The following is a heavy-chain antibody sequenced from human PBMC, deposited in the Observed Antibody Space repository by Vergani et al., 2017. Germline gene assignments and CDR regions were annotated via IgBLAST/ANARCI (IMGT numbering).Heavy chain of an antibody. CDR1: GGSISSYY. J-gene: IGHJ6*02. CDR2: IYYSGSN. V-gene: IGHV4-59*08. Sequence: QVQLQESGPGLVKPSETLSLTCTVSGGSISSYYWSWIRQPPGKGLEWIGYIYYSGSNNYNPSLKSRVTISVDTSKNQFSLKLSSVTAADTAVYYCARLVRAHYYYYGMDVWGQGTTVTVSS. D-gene: IGHD3-10*01. CDR3: ARLVRAHYYYYGMDV.